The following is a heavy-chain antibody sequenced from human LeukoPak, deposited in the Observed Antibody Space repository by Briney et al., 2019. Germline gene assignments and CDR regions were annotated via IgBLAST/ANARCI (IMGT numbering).Heavy chain of an antibody. V-gene: IGHV3-11*01. CDR2: ISGSGSSI. D-gene: IGHD6-19*01. Sequence: PSETLSLTCAVYGGSFSGYYWSWIRQPPGKGLEWISYISGSGSSISYADSVEGRFTISRDNAKNSLYLQMNSLRVEDTAVYYCARGTKWLGGGDSWGQGTLATVSS. J-gene: IGHJ4*02. CDR3: ARGTKWLGGGDS. CDR1: GGSFSGYY.